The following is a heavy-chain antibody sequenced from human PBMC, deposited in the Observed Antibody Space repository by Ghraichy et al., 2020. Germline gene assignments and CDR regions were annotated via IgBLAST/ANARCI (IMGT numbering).Heavy chain of an antibody. D-gene: IGHD3-3*01. CDR1: GGSMINYY. J-gene: IGHJ4*02. CDR3: ASGDDFWSGSQF. CDR2: IYHSGST. V-gene: IGHV4-59*01. Sequence: SETLSLTCTVSGGSMINYYWNWIRQPPGKGLEWIGYIYHSGSTNYNPSLKTPFTISLDRSKNQFSLKVTSVTAADPAVYYCASGDDFWSGSQFWGQGILVTVSP.